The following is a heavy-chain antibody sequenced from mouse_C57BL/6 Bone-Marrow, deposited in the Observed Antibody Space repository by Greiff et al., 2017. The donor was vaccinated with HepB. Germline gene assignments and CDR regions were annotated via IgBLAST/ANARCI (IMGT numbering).Heavy chain of an antibody. D-gene: IGHD1-1*01. Sequence: EVQLQQSGAELVRPGASVKLSCTASGFNIKDDYMHWVKQRPEQGLEWIGWIDPENGDTEYASKFQGKATITAETAANTASLQLSSLTSEYTAVYYCTTYRYWGTGTTVTVSS. CDR1: GFNIKDDY. CDR2: IDPENGDT. J-gene: IGHJ1*03. CDR3: TTYRY. V-gene: IGHV14-4*01.